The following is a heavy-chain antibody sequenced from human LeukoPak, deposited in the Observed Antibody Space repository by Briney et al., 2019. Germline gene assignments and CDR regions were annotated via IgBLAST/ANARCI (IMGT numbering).Heavy chain of an antibody. Sequence: GGSLRLSCAASGFTFSSYAMSWVRQAPGKGLEWVSSISGSGTGTYHADSVRGRFTISRDNPKNTLYPQMNSLRDEDTAVYYCAKVSSSGWYAPFDYWGQGTLVTVSS. J-gene: IGHJ4*02. CDR2: ISGSGTGT. V-gene: IGHV3-23*01. D-gene: IGHD6-19*01. CDR3: AKVSSSGWYAPFDY. CDR1: GFTFSSYA.